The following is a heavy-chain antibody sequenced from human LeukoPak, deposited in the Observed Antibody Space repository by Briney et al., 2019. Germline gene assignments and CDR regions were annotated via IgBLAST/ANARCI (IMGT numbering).Heavy chain of an antibody. D-gene: IGHD4-17*01. V-gene: IGHV1-2*02. CDR3: ATSFYGDYGFDP. J-gene: IGHJ5*02. Sequence: TSVKASCKASGYTFTGYYMHWVRQAPGQGLEWMGWINPNSGGTNYAQKFQGRVTMTRDTSISTAYMELSRLRSDDTAVYYCATSFYGDYGFDPWGQGTLVTVSS. CDR2: INPNSGGT. CDR1: GYTFTGYY.